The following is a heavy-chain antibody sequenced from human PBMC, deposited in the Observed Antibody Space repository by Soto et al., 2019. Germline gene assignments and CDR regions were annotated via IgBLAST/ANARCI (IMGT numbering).Heavy chain of an antibody. CDR3: ARLSRHRRTSITIFGVVTYYFDY. J-gene: IGHJ4*02. D-gene: IGHD3-3*01. CDR2: IYYSGST. V-gene: IGHV4-39*01. Sequence: SETLSLTCTVSGGSISSSSYYWGWIRQPPGKGLEWIGSIYYSGSTYYNPSLKSRVTISVDTSKNQFSLKLSSVTAADTAVYYCARLSRHRRTSITIFGVVTYYFDYWGKGTLVTVSS. CDR1: GGSISSSSYY.